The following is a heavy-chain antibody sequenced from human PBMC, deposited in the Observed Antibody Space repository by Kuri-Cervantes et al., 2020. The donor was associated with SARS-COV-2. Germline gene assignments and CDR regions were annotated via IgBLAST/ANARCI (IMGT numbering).Heavy chain of an antibody. D-gene: IGHD5-18*01. CDR1: GGSISSSNW. J-gene: IGHJ4*02. V-gene: IGHV4-4*02. CDR2: INHSGSA. CDR3: ARAPHVDTAMEHYFDY. Sequence: SETLSLTCAVSGGSISSSNWWSWIRQPPGKGLEWIGEINHSGSATYTPSLTNRVTISVDTSKNQFSLRLTSLTAADTAVYYCARAPHVDTAMEHYFDYWGQGTLVTVSS.